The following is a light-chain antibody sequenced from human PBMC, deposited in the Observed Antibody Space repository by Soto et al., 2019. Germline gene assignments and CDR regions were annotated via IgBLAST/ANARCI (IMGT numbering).Light chain of an antibody. Sequence: QSALTQPASVSGSLGQSITISCTGTTRDIAGYNYISWYQQLPGKAPKLMIYQVTIRPSGVPDRFSGSKSGNTASLTVSGLQAEDEADYYCSSYAGGNNLVFGGGTKLTVL. V-gene: IGLV2-8*01. CDR2: QVT. CDR1: TRDIAGYNY. J-gene: IGLJ2*01. CDR3: SSYAGGNNLV.